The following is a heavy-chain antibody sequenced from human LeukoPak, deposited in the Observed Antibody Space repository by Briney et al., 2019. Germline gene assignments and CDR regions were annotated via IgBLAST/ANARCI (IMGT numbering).Heavy chain of an antibody. CDR3: AKDGRSSDYDFWSGYLHPHYYYYMDV. D-gene: IGHD3-3*01. CDR1: GFTFSSYE. J-gene: IGHJ6*03. V-gene: IGHV3-48*03. CDR2: ISSSGSTI. Sequence: GGSLRLSCAASGFTFSSYEMNWVRQAPGKGLEWVSYISSSGSTIYYADSVKGRFTISRDNSKNTLYLQMNSLRAEDTAVYYCAKDGRSSDYDFWSGYLHPHYYYYMDVWGKGTTVTVSS.